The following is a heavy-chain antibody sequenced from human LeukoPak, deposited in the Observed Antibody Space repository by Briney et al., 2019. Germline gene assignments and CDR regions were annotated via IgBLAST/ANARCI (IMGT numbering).Heavy chain of an antibody. CDR2: IKNAGSEK. D-gene: IGHD3-10*01. CDR3: ARVLLWYGEFRGFDP. CDR1: GFTVSSKY. Sequence: PTGGSLRLSCAASGFTVSSKYMTWVRQAPGKGLEWVANIKNAGSEKYYVDSVKGRFTISRDNAKNSLYLQMNSLRAEDTAVYYCARVLLWYGEFRGFDPWGQGTLVTVSS. V-gene: IGHV3-7*01. J-gene: IGHJ5*02.